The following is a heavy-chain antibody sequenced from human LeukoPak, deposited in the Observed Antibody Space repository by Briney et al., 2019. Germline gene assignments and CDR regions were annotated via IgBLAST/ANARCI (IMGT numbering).Heavy chain of an antibody. CDR2: ISYDGRNI. Sequence: PGGSLRLSCAASGFTFSAYPLHWVRQAPGKGLEWVALISYDGRNINFGDSVKGRFTISRDNSKNTVLLQMSSLRPEDTAIYYCVRGVSHGSAAFGHWGQGTLVTVSS. CDR1: GFTFSAYP. D-gene: IGHD2-2*01. V-gene: IGHV3-30*04. CDR3: VRGVSHGSAAFGH. J-gene: IGHJ4*02.